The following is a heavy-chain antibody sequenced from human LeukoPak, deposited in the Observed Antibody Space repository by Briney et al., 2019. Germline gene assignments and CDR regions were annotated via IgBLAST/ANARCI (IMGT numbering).Heavy chain of an antibody. CDR3: ARVVGTYYDFWSGYQNWFDP. CDR1: GGTFSGYY. J-gene: IGHJ5*02. CDR2: INHSGST. V-gene: IGHV4-34*01. D-gene: IGHD3-3*01. Sequence: PSETLSLTCAVYGGTFSGYYWSWIRQPPGKGLEWIGEINHSGSTNYNPSLKSRVTISVDTSKNQFSLKLSSVTAADTAVYYCARVVGTYYDFWSGYQNWFDPWGQGTLVTVSS.